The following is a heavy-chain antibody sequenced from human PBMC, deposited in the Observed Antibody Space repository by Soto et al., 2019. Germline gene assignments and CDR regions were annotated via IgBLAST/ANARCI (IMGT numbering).Heavy chain of an antibody. V-gene: IGHV3-30*18. D-gene: IGHD6-6*01. Sequence: GGSLRLSCAASGFTFSSYGMHWVRQAPGKGLEWVAVISYDGSNKYYADSVKGRFTISRDNSKNTLYLQMNSLRAEDTAVYYCAKDRVQSVEQLDFDYWGHGTLVTVSS. CDR3: AKDRVQSVEQLDFDY. CDR1: GFTFSSYG. CDR2: ISYDGSNK. J-gene: IGHJ4*01.